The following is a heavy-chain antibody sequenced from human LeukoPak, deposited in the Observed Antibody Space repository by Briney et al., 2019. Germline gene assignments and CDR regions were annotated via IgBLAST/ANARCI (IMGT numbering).Heavy chain of an antibody. CDR2: IHFDGGIE. D-gene: IGHD3-10*01. V-gene: IGHV3-30*02. J-gene: IGHJ4*02. CDR1: GFTFSSYD. CDR3: ANDGSGTSDY. Sequence: GGSLRLSCAASGFTFSSYDMHWVRQAPGKGLEWVASIHFDGGIEYYADSVKRRFTISRDNSKTTLYLQMNSLKAEDTAVYYCANDGSGTSDYWGQGTLVTVSS.